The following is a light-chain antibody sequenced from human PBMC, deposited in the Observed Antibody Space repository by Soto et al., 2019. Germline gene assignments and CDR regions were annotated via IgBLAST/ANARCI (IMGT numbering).Light chain of an antibody. CDR3: SSYTSSSTLV. J-gene: IGLJ1*01. CDR2: EVS. Sequence: QSALTQPASVSGSPGQSITISCTGTSSDVGGYNYVSWYQQHPGKAPKLMIYEVSHRPSGVSNRFSGSKSGNTASLTISGLQADDEADYYCSSYTSSSTLVFGTGTKLTVL. CDR1: SSDVGGYNY. V-gene: IGLV2-14*01.